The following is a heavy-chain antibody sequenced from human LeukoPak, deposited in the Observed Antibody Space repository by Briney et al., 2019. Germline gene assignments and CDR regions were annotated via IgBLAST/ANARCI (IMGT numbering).Heavy chain of an antibody. CDR3: ARGPYYYYMDV. V-gene: IGHV1-69*01. CDR2: IIPIFGTT. CDR1: GGTFSSYA. Sequence: GSSVKVSCKASGGTFSSYARSWVRQAPGQGLEWMAGIIPIFGTTNYAQKFQGRVTITADESTSTAYMELSSLRSEDTAVYYCARGPYYYYMDVWGKGTTVTVSS. J-gene: IGHJ6*03.